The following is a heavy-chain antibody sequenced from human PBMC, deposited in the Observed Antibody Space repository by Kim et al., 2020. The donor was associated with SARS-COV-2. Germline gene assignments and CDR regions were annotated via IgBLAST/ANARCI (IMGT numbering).Heavy chain of an antibody. Sequence: SETLSLTCTVSGGSISSSSYYWGWIRQPPGKGLEWIGSIYYSGSTYYNPSLKSRVTISVDTSKNQFSLKLSSVTAADTAVYYCVAVVPAAMRVPDNWFDPWGQGTLVTVSS. CDR3: VAVVPAAMRVPDNWFDP. CDR2: IYYSGST. CDR1: GGSISSSSYY. J-gene: IGHJ5*02. D-gene: IGHD2-2*01. V-gene: IGHV4-39*01.